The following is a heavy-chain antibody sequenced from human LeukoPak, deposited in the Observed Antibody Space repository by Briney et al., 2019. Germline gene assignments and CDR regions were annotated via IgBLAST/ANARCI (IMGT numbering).Heavy chain of an antibody. J-gene: IGHJ5*02. D-gene: IGHD6-19*01. CDR1: GFTFSSYS. CDR2: ISGSGGST. V-gene: IGHV3-23*01. Sequence: GGSLTLSCAASGFTFSSYSMNWVRQAPGKGLEWVSAISGSGGSTYYADSVKGRFTISRDNSKNTLYLQMNSLRAEDTAVYYCAKAPAVAAFNWSDPWGQGTLVTVSS. CDR3: AKAPAVAAFNWSDP.